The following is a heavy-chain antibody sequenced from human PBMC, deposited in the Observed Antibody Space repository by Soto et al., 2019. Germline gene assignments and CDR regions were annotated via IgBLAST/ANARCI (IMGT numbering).Heavy chain of an antibody. Sequence: SETLSLTCAVSGGSISSSNWWSWVRQPPGKGLEWIGYIYHSGSTYYNPSLKSRVTISVDTSKNQFSLKLSSVTAADTAVYYCARVWGGAFDIWGQGTMVTVSS. V-gene: IGHV4-4*02. D-gene: IGHD3-10*01. CDR2: IYHSGST. CDR3: ARVWGGAFDI. J-gene: IGHJ3*02. CDR1: GGSISSSNW.